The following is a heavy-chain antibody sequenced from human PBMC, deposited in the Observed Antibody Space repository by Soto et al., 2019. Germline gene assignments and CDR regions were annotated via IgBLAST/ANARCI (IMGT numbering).Heavy chain of an antibody. CDR2: ISYDGSNE. CDR3: ARDLSDSSTWYDDYYYYYGLDV. CDR1: GFTFSSYA. V-gene: IGHV3-30-3*01. D-gene: IGHD6-13*01. J-gene: IGHJ6*02. Sequence: SLRLSCAASGFTFSSYALHWVRQAPGRGLEWVALISYDGSNEYYVDSVKGRFTISRDNSKHTLYLQMNSLRPEDTAVYYCARDLSDSSTWYDDYYYYYGLDVWGQGTTVTVSS.